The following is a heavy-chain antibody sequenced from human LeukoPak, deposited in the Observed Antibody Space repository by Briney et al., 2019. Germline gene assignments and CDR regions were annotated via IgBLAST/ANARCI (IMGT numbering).Heavy chain of an antibody. V-gene: IGHV3-48*03. J-gene: IGHJ4*02. D-gene: IGHD5-12*01. Sequence: GGSLRLSCATSGFMFSSYEMNWVRQAPGKGLEWVAYISLSGTTIYYADSMKGRFTISRDNAKNSLYLQMNSLRAEDTAVYYCARDSGYDYIGAFDYWGQGTPVTVSS. CDR1: GFMFSSYE. CDR2: ISLSGTTI. CDR3: ARDSGYDYIGAFDY.